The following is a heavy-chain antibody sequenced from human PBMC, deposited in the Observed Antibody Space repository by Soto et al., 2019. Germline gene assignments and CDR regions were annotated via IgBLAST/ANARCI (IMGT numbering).Heavy chain of an antibody. CDR3: ARDKIAAAGKIWVSYYGMDV. J-gene: IGHJ6*02. D-gene: IGHD6-13*01. CDR1: GGTVSSYA. Sequence: SVKVSCKASGGTVSSYAISWVRQAPGQGLEWMGGIIPIFGTANYAQKFQGRATITADESTSTAYMELSSLRSEDTAVYYCARDKIAAAGKIWVSYYGMDVWGQGTTVTVSS. CDR2: IIPIFGTA. V-gene: IGHV1-69*13.